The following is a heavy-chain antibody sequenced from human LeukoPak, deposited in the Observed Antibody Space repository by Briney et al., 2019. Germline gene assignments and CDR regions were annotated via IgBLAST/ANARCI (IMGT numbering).Heavy chain of an antibody. V-gene: IGHV4-61*02. J-gene: IGHJ4*02. CDR3: ARDSGSYYGVDY. Sequence: PSETLSLTCTVSGGSISSGSSYWSWIRQPGGKGLEWIGRIYTSGSTNYNPSLKSRVTISVDTSKNQFSLKLSSVTAADTAVYYCARDSGSYYGVDYWGQGTLVTVSS. CDR2: IYTSGST. CDR1: GGSISSGSSY. D-gene: IGHD1-26*01.